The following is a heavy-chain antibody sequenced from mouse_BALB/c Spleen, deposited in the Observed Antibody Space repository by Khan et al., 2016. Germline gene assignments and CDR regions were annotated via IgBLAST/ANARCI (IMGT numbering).Heavy chain of an antibody. CDR3: ASRRLTPRYFDD. V-gene: IGHV14-3*02. J-gene: IGHJ1*01. CDR2: IDPTNGNT. CDR1: GFNIKDTY. Sequence: EVQLQESGAELVKPGASVKLSCTASGFNIKDTYMHWVKQRPEQGLEWIGKIDPTNGNTNYDPKFQGKATITADTSSNTAYLQLSSLASEDPAVHTCASRRLTPRYFDDWGAGTTVTVSS.